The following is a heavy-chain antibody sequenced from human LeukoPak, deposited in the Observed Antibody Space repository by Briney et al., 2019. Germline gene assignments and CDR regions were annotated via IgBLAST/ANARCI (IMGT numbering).Heavy chain of an antibody. Sequence: PGGSLRLSCAASRFSFSSYWTTWVRQAPGKGLEWVANLNQNGNEKYYEGSVRGRFTIFRDNARNSLYLQMDNLRVEDTGVYYCTRDLGTGRPHDFWGQGTLVTVSS. CDR3: TRDLGTGRPHDF. CDR2: LNQNGNEK. CDR1: RFSFSSYW. J-gene: IGHJ4*02. V-gene: IGHV3-7*01. D-gene: IGHD3/OR15-3a*01.